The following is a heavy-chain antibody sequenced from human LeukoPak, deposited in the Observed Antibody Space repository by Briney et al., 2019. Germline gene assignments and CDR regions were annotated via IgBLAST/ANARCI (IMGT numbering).Heavy chain of an antibody. CDR1: GFTFSSYA. J-gene: IGHJ4*02. Sequence: GGSLRLSCAASGFTFSSYAMSWVRQAPGKGLEWVSAISGSGGSTYYADSVKGRFTISRDNSKNTLYLQMNSLRAEDTAVYYCAKDQTIFGVVIIPHYFDCWGQGTLVTVSS. V-gene: IGHV3-23*01. CDR2: ISGSGGST. CDR3: AKDQTIFGVVIIPHYFDC. D-gene: IGHD3-3*01.